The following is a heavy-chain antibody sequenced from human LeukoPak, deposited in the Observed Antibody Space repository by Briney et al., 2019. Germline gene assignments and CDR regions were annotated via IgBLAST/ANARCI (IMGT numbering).Heavy chain of an antibody. CDR3: AVFSGSYSLVSYYYYYMDV. Sequence: SETLSLTCTVSGGSISSSSYYWGWIRQPPGKGLEWIGSIYYSGSTYYNPSLKSRVTISVDTSKNQFSLKLSSVTAADTAVYYCAVFSGSYSLVSYYYYYMDVWGKGTTVTVSS. CDR1: GGSISSSSYY. V-gene: IGHV4-39*07. D-gene: IGHD1-26*01. CDR2: IYYSGST. J-gene: IGHJ6*03.